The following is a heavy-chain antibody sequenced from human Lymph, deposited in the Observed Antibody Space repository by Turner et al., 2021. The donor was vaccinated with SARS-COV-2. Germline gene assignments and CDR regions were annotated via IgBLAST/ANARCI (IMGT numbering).Heavy chain of an antibody. D-gene: IGHD1-1*01. Sequence: QVQLVQSGAEVKKPGASVQVSCTVSGYTLTELSIHWVRQAPGKGLEWMGGFDPEDGETIYAQKFQGRVTMTEDTSTDTAYMELSSLRSEDTAVYYCATLKSNWKILTGRYYFDFWGQGTLVTVSS. CDR3: ATLKSNWKILTGRYYFDF. CDR2: FDPEDGET. V-gene: IGHV1-24*01. CDR1: GYTLTELS. J-gene: IGHJ4*02.